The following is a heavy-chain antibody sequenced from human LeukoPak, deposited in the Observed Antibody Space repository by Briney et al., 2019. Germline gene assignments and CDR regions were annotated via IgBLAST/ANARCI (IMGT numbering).Heavy chain of an antibody. Sequence: GGSLRLSCAASGFTFSTYWMHWVRQAPGKGLVWVSRINSDGSSTSYADSVKGRFTISRDNAKNSLYLQMNSLRDEDTAVYYCARVMVRGCMDVWGQGTTVTVSS. J-gene: IGHJ6*02. CDR3: ARVMVRGCMDV. V-gene: IGHV3-74*01. D-gene: IGHD3-10*01. CDR2: INSDGSST. CDR1: GFTFSTYW.